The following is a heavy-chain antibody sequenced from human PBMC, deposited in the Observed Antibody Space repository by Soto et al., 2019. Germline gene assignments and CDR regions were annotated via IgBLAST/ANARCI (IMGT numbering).Heavy chain of an antibody. CDR2: ISGSGGST. V-gene: IGHV3-23*01. D-gene: IGHD3-22*01. Sequence: GGSLRLSCAASGFTFSSYAMSWVRQAPGKGLEWVSTISGSGGSTDHADSVKGRFTISRDNSKSTLYMQMNSLRAEDTAVYYCAKLWSYDTRGYIGYWGQGTLVTVSS. CDR3: AKLWSYDTRGYIGY. CDR1: GFTFSSYA. J-gene: IGHJ4*02.